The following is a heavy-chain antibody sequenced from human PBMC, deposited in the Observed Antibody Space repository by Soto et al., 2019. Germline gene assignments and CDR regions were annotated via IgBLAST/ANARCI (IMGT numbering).Heavy chain of an antibody. V-gene: IGHV3-74*01. CDR1: GFTISNYW. CDR2: IDNDGSNT. J-gene: IGHJ5*02. CDR3: ARDRPHNWFDP. Sequence: PGGSLRLSCAASGFTISNYWMHWVRQSPGKGLVWVAGIDNDGSNTRYADSVRGRFTISRDNGKNSLYLQMNSLRHEDTAVYYCARDRPHNWFDPRGQGALVTVSS.